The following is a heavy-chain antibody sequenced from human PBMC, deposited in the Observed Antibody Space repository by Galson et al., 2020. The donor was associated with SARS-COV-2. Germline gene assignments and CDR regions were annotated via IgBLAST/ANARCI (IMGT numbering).Heavy chain of an antibody. Sequence: ASVKVSCKASGYTFTTFYITWVRQAPGQGLEWMGKISPYNSNTDYTEKLQGRVTMTTDTSTRTAYMELRSLTSDDTVVYYCARSLSLGDCSGGSCFFYWGQGTLVTVSS. V-gene: IGHV1-18*01. CDR3: ARSLSLGDCSGGSCFFY. CDR1: GYTFTTFY. D-gene: IGHD2-15*01. J-gene: IGHJ4*02. CDR2: ISPYNSNT.